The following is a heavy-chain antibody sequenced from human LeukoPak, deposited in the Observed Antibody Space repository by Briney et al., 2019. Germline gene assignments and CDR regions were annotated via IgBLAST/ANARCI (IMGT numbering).Heavy chain of an antibody. Sequence: GGSLRLSCAASGFTFSSYAMSWVRQAPGKGLEWVSAISGSGGSTYYADSVKGRFSISRDNSKNTLYLEMNSLRAEDTAVYYCAKDLDGAVRGVSYYWGQGPLVTVSS. CDR1: GFTFSSYA. CDR2: ISGSGGST. V-gene: IGHV3-23*01. J-gene: IGHJ4*02. D-gene: IGHD3-10*01. CDR3: AKDLDGAVRGVSYY.